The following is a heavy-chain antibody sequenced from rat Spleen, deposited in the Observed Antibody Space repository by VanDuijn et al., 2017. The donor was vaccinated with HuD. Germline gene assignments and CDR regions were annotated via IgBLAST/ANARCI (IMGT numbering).Heavy chain of an antibody. V-gene: IGHV2-63*01. CDR3: ARGYYSSPMDA. CDR2: MRYNGDT. CDR1: GFSLTSYN. Sequence: QVQLKESGPGLVQPSQTLSLTCTVSGFSLTSYNVHWVRQPPGKGLEWMGRMRYNGDTSYNSALKSRLSISRDTSKSQVFLKMNSLQTEDTATYYCARGYYSSPMDAWGQGASVTVSS. J-gene: IGHJ4*01. D-gene: IGHD1-2*01.